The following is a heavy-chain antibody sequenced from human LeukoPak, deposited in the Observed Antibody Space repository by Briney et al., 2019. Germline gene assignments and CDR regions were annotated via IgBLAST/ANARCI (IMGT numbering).Heavy chain of an antibody. D-gene: IGHD3-9*01. Sequence: SETLSLTCTVSGGSVSSVSYYWSWIRQPPGKGLEGFGYIYVSGSTNYNPSLKSRVTIAVDTSKNQFSLKLSSVTAADTDVYYCASLVTGYLGDWFDPWGQGTLVTVSS. CDR2: IYVSGST. CDR3: ASLVTGYLGDWFDP. J-gene: IGHJ5*02. V-gene: IGHV4-61*01. CDR1: GGSVSSVSYY.